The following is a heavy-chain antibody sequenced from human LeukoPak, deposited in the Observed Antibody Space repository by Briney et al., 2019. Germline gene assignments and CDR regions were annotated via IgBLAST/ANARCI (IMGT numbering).Heavy chain of an antibody. J-gene: IGHJ3*02. D-gene: IGHD3-22*01. CDR1: GFTFSSYA. Sequence: GGSLRLSCAASGFTFSSYAMSWDRQAPGMGLEWVSAISGSGGSTYYADSVKGRFTISRDNSKNTLYLQMNSLRAEDTAVYYCAKDYYDSSGYVPPDAFDIWGQGTTVTVSS. V-gene: IGHV3-23*01. CDR2: ISGSGGST. CDR3: AKDYYDSSGYVPPDAFDI.